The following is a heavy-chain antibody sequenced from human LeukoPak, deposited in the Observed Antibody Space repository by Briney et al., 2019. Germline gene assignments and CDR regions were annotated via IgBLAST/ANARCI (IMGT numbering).Heavy chain of an antibody. Sequence: PGGSLRLSCAASGFTFSSYAMHWVRQAPGKGLEWVAVISYDGSNKYYADSVKGRFTISRDNSKNTLYLRMNSLRAEDTAVYYCARDCDSSSWYDVYFDYWGQGTLVTVSS. J-gene: IGHJ4*02. CDR1: GFTFSSYA. D-gene: IGHD6-13*01. V-gene: IGHV3-30-3*01. CDR3: ARDCDSSSWYDVYFDY. CDR2: ISYDGSNK.